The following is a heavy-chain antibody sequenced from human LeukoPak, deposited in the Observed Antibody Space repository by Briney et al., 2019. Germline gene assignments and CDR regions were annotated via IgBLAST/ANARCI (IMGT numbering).Heavy chain of an antibody. D-gene: IGHD3-10*01. Sequence: ASVKVSCKASGYTFTSYAMNWVRQATGQGLEWMGWMNPNSGNTGYAQKFQGRVTMTRNTSISTAYMELSSLRSEDTAVYYCARGPVLLWFGELSYYMDVWGKGTTVTISS. V-gene: IGHV1-8*02. CDR3: ARGPVLLWFGELSYYMDV. CDR2: MNPNSGNT. J-gene: IGHJ6*03. CDR1: GYTFTSYA.